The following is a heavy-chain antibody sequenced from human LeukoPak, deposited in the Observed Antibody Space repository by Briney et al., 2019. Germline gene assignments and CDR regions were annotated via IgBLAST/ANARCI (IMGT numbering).Heavy chain of an antibody. V-gene: IGHV3-48*01. CDR2: ISSSSSTI. Sequence: SGGSLRLSCAASGFTFSSYSVNWVRQAPGKGLEWVTYISSSSSTIYYADSVKGRFTISRDNAKNSLYLQMNSLRAEDTAVYYCARSSLGALGLYGMDVWGQGTTVTVSS. D-gene: IGHD3-16*01. J-gene: IGHJ6*02. CDR3: ARSSLGALGLYGMDV. CDR1: GFTFSSYS.